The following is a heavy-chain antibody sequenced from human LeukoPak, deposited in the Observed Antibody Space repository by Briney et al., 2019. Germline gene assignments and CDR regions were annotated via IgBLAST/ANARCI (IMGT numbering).Heavy chain of an antibody. CDR2: IKQDGSEK. J-gene: IGHJ4*02. CDR3: ARGGSKRAQRLEDY. V-gene: IGHV3-7*03. Sequence: PGGSLRLSSAASGFTFSSYWMSWVRQAPGKGQEWVANIKQDGSEKYYVDSVKGRFTISRDNAKNSLYLQMNSLRAEDTAVCYCARGGSKRAQRLEDYWGQGTLVTVSS. D-gene: IGHD6-25*01. CDR1: GFTFSSYW.